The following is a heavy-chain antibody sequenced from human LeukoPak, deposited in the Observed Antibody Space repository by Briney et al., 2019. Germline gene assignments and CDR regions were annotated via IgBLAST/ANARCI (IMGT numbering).Heavy chain of an antibody. D-gene: IGHD2-2*01. J-gene: IGHJ5*02. CDR3: ATLTIVVVPAAIDP. Sequence: PGGSLSLSCAASGFTFSSYSMNWVRQAPGKGLEWVSSISSSSSYIYYADSVKGRFTISRDNAKNSLYLQMNSLRAEDTAVYYCATLTIVVVPAAIDPWGQGTLVTVSS. CDR2: ISSSSSYI. V-gene: IGHV3-21*01. CDR1: GFTFSSYS.